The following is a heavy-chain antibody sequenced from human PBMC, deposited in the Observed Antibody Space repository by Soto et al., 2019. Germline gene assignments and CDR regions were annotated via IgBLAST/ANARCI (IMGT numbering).Heavy chain of an antibody. D-gene: IGHD4-17*01. J-gene: IGHJ4*02. CDR3: ARRYGGNFDY. CDR2: IYYSGST. V-gene: IGHV4-61*08. Sequence: PSETLSLTCAVSGGSISSGGYSWSWIRQPPGKGLEWIGYIYYSGSTNYNPSLKSRVTISVDTSKNQFSLKLSSVPAADTAVYYCARRYGGNFDYWGQGTLVTVSS. CDR1: GGSISSGGYS.